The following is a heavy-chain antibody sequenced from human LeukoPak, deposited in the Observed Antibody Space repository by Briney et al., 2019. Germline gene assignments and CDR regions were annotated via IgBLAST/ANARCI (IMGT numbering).Heavy chain of an antibody. V-gene: IGHV3-33*01. Sequence: PGGSLRLSCAASGFTFSSYGMHWVRQVPGKGLEWVAVIWYDGSNKYYADSVKGRFTISRDNSKNTLYLQMNSLRAEDTAVYYCAGGAAWLHDYYYGMDVWGQGTTVTVSS. CDR1: GFTFSSYG. CDR3: AGGAAWLHDYYYGMDV. CDR2: IWYDGSNK. D-gene: IGHD5-12*01. J-gene: IGHJ6*02.